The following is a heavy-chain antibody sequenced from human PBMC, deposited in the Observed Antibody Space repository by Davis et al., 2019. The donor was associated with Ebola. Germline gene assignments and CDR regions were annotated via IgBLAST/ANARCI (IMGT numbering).Heavy chain of an antibody. V-gene: IGHV1-46*01. CDR3: ARGLLRGAGLFDY. CDR1: GGTFSSYA. Sequence: ASVKVSCKASGGTFSSYAISWVRQAPGQGLEWMGIINPSGGSTSYAQKFQGRVTMTRDTSTSTVYMELSSLRSEDTAVYYCARGLLRGAGLFDYWGQGTLVTVSS. D-gene: IGHD1-26*01. J-gene: IGHJ4*02. CDR2: INPSGGST.